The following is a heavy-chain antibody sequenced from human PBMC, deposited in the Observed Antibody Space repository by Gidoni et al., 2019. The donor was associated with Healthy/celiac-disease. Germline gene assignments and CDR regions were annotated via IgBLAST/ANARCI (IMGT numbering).Heavy chain of an antibody. J-gene: IGHJ4*02. CDR1: GFTFGDYA. CDR3: TREDTIFGVVIFDY. D-gene: IGHD3-3*01. Sequence: EVQLVESGGGLVQPGRSLRLSCTASGFTFGDYAMSWFRQAPGKGLEWVGFIRSKAYGGTTEYAASVKGRFTISRDDSKSIAYLQMNSLKTEDTAVYYCTREDTIFGVVIFDYWGQGTLVTVSS. V-gene: IGHV3-49*03. CDR2: IRSKAYGGTT.